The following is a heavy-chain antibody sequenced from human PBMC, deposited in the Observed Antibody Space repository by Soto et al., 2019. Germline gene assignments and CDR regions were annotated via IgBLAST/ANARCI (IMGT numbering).Heavy chain of an antibody. CDR2: IYSGGST. CDR3: ARDTRGNFIGGSCYSIDAFDI. J-gene: IGHJ3*02. V-gene: IGHV3-66*01. CDR1: GFTVSSNY. Sequence: GGSLRLSCAASGFTVSSNYMSWVRQAPGKGLEWVSVIYSGGSTYYADSVKGRFTISRDNSKNTLYLQMNSLRAEDTAVYYCARDTRGNFIGGSCYSIDAFDIWGQGTMVTVSS. D-gene: IGHD2-15*01.